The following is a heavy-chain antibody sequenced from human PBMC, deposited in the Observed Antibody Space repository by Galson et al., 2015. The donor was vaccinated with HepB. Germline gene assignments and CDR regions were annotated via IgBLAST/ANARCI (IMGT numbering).Heavy chain of an antibody. V-gene: IGHV4-39*01. Sequence: SETLSLTCTVSGGSISSSSYYWGWIRQPPGKGLEWIGSIYYSGSTYYNPSLKSRVTISVDTSKNQFSLKLSSVTAADTAVYYCVTVYDSSGYYGIDRFDYWGQGTLVTVSS. CDR2: IYYSGST. D-gene: IGHD3-22*01. CDR3: VTVYDSSGYYGIDRFDY. J-gene: IGHJ4*02. CDR1: GGSISSSSYY.